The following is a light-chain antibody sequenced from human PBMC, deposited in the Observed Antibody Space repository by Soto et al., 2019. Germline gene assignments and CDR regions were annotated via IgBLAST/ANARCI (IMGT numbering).Light chain of an antibody. CDR3: CSSGGSPTYV. CDR2: EVN. J-gene: IGLJ1*01. Sequence: QSALTQPASVSGAPGQSSTISGTGTSSNVGSYKLGSWYQQHPGKAPKLMIFEVNKRPSGVSTRFSGSKSGNTASLTTSGLKVEDEADYYCCSSGGSPTYVFGTGTKVTVL. CDR1: SSNVGSYKL. V-gene: IGLV2-23*02.